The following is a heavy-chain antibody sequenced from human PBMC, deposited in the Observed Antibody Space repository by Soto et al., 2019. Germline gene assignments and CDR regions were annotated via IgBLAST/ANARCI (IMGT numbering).Heavy chain of an antibody. D-gene: IGHD6-19*01. CDR1: GGTFSSYT. V-gene: IGHV1-69*02. J-gene: IGHJ3*02. Sequence: QVQLVQSGAEVKKPGSSVKVSCKASGGTFSSYTISWVRQAPGQGLEWMGRIIPILGIANYAQKFQGRVTITADKSTSTAYMELSSLRSEDTAVYYCGAEYSSGWFDAFDIWGQGTMVTVSS. CDR3: GAEYSSGWFDAFDI. CDR2: IIPILGIA.